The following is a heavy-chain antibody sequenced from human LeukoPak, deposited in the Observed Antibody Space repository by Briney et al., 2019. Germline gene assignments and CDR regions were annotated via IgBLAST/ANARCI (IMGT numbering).Heavy chain of an antibody. V-gene: IGHV1-69*13. Sequence: SVKVSCKASGGTFSSCAISWVRQAPGQGLEWMGGIIPIFGTANYAQKFQGRVTITADESTSTAYMELSSLRSEDTAVYYCAITTYYYDSSGYGGYFDYWGQGTLVTVSS. J-gene: IGHJ4*02. D-gene: IGHD3-22*01. CDR1: GGTFSSCA. CDR3: AITTYYYDSSGYGGYFDY. CDR2: IIPIFGTA.